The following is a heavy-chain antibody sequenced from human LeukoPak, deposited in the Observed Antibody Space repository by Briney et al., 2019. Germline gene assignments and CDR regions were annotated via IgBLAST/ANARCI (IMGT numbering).Heavy chain of an antibody. CDR1: GFTFSSYG. V-gene: IGHV3-30*02. Sequence: GGSLRLSCAASGFTFSSYGMHWVRQAPGKGLEWVAFIRYDGSNKYYADSVKGRFTISRDNSKNTLYLQMNSLRAEDTAVYYCARDRGYMGAGGGFDYWGQGTLVTVSS. J-gene: IGHJ4*02. D-gene: IGHD3-10*01. CDR3: ARDRGYMGAGGGFDY. CDR2: IRYDGSNK.